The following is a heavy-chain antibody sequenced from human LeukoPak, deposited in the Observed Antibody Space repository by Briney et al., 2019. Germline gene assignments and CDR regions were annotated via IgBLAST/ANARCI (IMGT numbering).Heavy chain of an antibody. V-gene: IGHV4-39*01. D-gene: IGHD3-22*01. CDR3: ARRRYYDSTGYFE. Sequence: SSETLSLTCAVSGDYISSSSYYWGWIRQSPGTGLEWIGDTYHSGRTYYNPSLKSRVAISIDTSKNQFSLRLRSMTAADTAVFYCARRRYYDSTGYFEWGRGTLVTVSS. CDR2: TYHSGRT. CDR1: GDYISSSSYY. J-gene: IGHJ1*01.